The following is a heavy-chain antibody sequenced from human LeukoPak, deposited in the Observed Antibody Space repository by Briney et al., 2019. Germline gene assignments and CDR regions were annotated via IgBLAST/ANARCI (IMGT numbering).Heavy chain of an antibody. CDR1: GDSINNYY. J-gene: IGHJ4*02. V-gene: IGHV4-59*01. CDR3: ARVSGSQGFDS. D-gene: IGHD1-26*01. Sequence: SETLSLTCGVSGDSINNYYWSWIRQPPGKGLEWIGYIYYTGSTNYNASLKSRVTISVDTSKNQFSLKLRSVTDADTAVYYCARVSGSQGFDSWGQGTLVTVSS. CDR2: IYYTGST.